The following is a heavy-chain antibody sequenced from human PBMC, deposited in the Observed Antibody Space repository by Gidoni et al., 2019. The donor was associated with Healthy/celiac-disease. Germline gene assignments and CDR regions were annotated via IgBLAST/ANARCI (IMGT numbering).Heavy chain of an antibody. D-gene: IGHD3-9*01. CDR3: ARQMYYDILTGYTHDAFDI. Sequence: EVQLVQSGAEVKKPGESLRISCKGSGYSFTSYWISWVRQMPGKGLEWMGRIDPSDSYTNYSPSFQGHVTISADKSISTAYLQWSSLKASDTAMYYCARQMYYDILTGYTHDAFDIWGQGTMVTVSS. CDR1: GYSFTSYW. J-gene: IGHJ3*02. V-gene: IGHV5-10-1*03. CDR2: IDPSDSYT.